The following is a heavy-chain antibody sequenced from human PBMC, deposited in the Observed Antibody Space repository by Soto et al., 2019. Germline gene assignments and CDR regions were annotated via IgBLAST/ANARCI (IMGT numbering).Heavy chain of an antibody. Sequence: QVQLVQSGAEVKKPGASVKVSCKASGYTFTTYYIHWVRQAPGQGLEWMGIINPSGGSTGYAQKFQGRVTMTRDTSTSTVYMELSSLGSEDTAMYYCARDADRYSGSYSHFDYWGQGTLVTVSS. V-gene: IGHV1-46*01. D-gene: IGHD1-26*01. J-gene: IGHJ4*02. CDR1: GYTFTTYY. CDR3: ARDADRYSGSYSHFDY. CDR2: INPSGGST.